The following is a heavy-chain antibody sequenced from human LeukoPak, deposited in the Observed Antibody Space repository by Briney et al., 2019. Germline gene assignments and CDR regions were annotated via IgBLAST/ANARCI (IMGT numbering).Heavy chain of an antibody. J-gene: IGHJ4*02. CDR1: GYTFTTYA. D-gene: IGHD5-18*01. Sequence: ASVKVSCKASGYTFTTYAMHWVRQAPGQRLEWMGWSNAGNGNTKYSQEFQGRVTITRDTSASTAYMELSSLRSEDMAVYYCAGGGGGYSYGLDYWGQGTLVTVSS. V-gene: IGHV1-3*02. CDR2: SNAGNGNT. CDR3: AGGGGGYSYGLDY.